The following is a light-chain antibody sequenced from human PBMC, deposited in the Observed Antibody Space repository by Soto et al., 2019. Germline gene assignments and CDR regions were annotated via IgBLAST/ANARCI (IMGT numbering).Light chain of an antibody. CDR3: QQSYSTPIT. Sequence: DIQMTQSPSSLSASVGDRVTITCRAGQSISNYLNWYQQKPGKVPKVLIYAASNLQSGVPSRFSGSESGTDFTLTISSLQPEDFATYYCQQSYSTPITFGQGTRLEIK. V-gene: IGKV1-39*01. J-gene: IGKJ5*01. CDR1: QSISNY. CDR2: AAS.